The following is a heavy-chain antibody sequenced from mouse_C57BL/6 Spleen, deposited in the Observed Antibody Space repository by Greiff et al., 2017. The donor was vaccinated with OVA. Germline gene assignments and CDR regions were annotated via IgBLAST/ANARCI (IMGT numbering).Heavy chain of an antibody. CDR3: AREGYIDV. CDR1: GYTFTDYY. V-gene: IGHV1-26*01. Sequence: EVQLQQSGPELVKPGASVKISCKASGYTFTDYYMNWVKQSHGKSLEWIGDINPNNGGTSYNQKFKGKATLTVDKSSSTAYMELRSLTSEDSAVYYWAREGYIDVWGTGTTVTVSS. CDR2: INPNNGGT. J-gene: IGHJ1*03.